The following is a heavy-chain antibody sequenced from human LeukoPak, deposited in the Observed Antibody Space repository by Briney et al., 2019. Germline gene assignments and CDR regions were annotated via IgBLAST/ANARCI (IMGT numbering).Heavy chain of an antibody. CDR3: EKDLGGSGDYRPY. CDR2: ISGSDGST. V-gene: IGHV3-23*01. J-gene: IGHJ4*02. Sequence: GGSLRLSCAASGFTFSSYAMSWVRQAPGKGLEWVSAISGSDGSTYYADSVKGRFTISRDNSKNTLYLQMDSLSAEDTAVYYCEKDLGGSGDYRPYWGQGSVVTVSS. CDR1: GFTFSSYA. D-gene: IGHD2-21*02.